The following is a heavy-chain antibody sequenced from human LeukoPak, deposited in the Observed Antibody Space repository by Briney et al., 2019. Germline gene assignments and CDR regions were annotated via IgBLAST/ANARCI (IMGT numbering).Heavy chain of an antibody. CDR1: GFTFSSYA. J-gene: IGHJ3*02. CDR2: ISYDGSNK. D-gene: IGHD2-2*01. CDR3: ARDVPLSLVRRAFDI. V-gene: IGHV3-30-3*01. Sequence: GRSLRLSCAASGFTFSSYAMHWVRQAPGKGLEWVAVISYDGSNKYYADSVKGRFTISRDNSKNTLYLQMNSLRAEDTAVYYCARDVPLSLVRRAFDIWGQGTKVTVSS.